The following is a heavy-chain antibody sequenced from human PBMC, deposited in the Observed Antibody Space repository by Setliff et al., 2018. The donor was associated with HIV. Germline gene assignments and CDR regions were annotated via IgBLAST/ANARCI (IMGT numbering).Heavy chain of an antibody. V-gene: IGHV4-59*08. CDR1: GDSISSYY. CDR2: IYYSGST. CDR3: ARGGYYYYLGVDV. J-gene: IGHJ6*02. D-gene: IGHD3-16*01. Sequence: PSETLSLTCTVSGDSISSYYWSWIRQPPGKGLEWIGYIYYSGSTNYNPSLKSRVTISLDMSKNQFSLKLSSVTAADTAVYYCARGGYYYYLGVDVWGQGTTVTVSS.